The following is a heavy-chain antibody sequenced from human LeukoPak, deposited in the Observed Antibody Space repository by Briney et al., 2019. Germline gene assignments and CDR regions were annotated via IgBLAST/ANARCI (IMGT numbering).Heavy chain of an antibody. D-gene: IGHD1-1*01. V-gene: IGHV3-53*01. CDR1: GFLVRHNY. Sequence: PGGSLRLSCAASGFLVRHNYMSWVRQAPGRGLEWVSIIYNSGNTDYADSVKGRFTVSRDTSKNTLFLQMNDLRVDDTAIYYCARVWKGNYYDYWGQGTLVTVSS. J-gene: IGHJ4*02. CDR3: ARVWKGNYYDY. CDR2: IYNSGNT.